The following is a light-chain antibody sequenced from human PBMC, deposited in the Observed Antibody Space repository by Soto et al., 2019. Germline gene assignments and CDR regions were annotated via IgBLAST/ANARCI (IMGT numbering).Light chain of an antibody. J-gene: IGKJ3*01. CDR2: DAS. V-gene: IGKV3-20*01. Sequence: EIVLTQSPGTLSLSPGERATLSCRASQSVSSTYLAWYQQKTGQAPRLLIYDASIRATGIPDRFSGSGSGTDFTLNISRLEPEDFAVYYCQQYGRSPGLITFGLGTKVDIK. CDR1: QSVSSTY. CDR3: QQYGRSPGLIT.